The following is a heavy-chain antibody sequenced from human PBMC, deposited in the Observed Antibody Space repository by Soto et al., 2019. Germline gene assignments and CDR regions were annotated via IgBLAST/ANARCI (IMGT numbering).Heavy chain of an antibody. D-gene: IGHD2-15*01. CDR1: GFIFNEYG. J-gene: IGHJ4*02. Sequence: QVQLVESGGGVVQPGRSLRLSCAASGFIFNEYGMHWVRQAPGKGLEWVAVIWYDGSNKYYADYVKGRFTFSRDNSKNTMSLQMNSLRVEDTAIYYCARWGCSGSNCNLNQRSFDLWGQGTLVTVSS. V-gene: IGHV3-33*01. CDR2: IWYDGSNK. CDR3: ARWGCSGSNCNLNQRSFDL.